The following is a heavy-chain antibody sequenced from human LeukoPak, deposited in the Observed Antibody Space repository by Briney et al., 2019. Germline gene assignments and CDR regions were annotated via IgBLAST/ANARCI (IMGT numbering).Heavy chain of an antibody. CDR3: ARNYDFWSGYLDY. V-gene: IGHV4-59*01. CDR2: IHYSGST. J-gene: IGHJ4*02. D-gene: IGHD3-3*01. CDR1: GGSISSYY. Sequence: SETLSLTCSVSGGSISSYYWTWIRQPPGKGLEWIGYIHYSGSTNNSPSLKSRVTISVDTSKNQFSLKLTSVTAADTAVYYCARNYDFWSGYLDYWGQGTLVTVSS.